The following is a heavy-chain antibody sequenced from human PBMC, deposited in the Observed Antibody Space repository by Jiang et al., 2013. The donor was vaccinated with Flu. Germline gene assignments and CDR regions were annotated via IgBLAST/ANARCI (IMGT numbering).Heavy chain of an antibody. CDR1: GGTFSSYA. J-gene: IGHJ6*01. CDR2: IIPIFGTA. V-gene: IGHV1-69*01. D-gene: IGHD1-26*01. Sequence: QLVESGAEVKKPGSSVKVSCKASGGTFSSYAISWVRQAPGQGLEWMGGIIPIFGTANYAQKFQGRVTITADESTSTAYMELSSLRSEDTAVYYCAREHNSGSYSPIGYYYGMDVWGPRDHGHRLL. CDR3: AREHNSGSYSPIGYYYGMDV.